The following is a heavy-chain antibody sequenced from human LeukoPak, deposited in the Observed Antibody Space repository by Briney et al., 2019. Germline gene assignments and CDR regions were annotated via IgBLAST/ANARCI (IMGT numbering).Heavy chain of an antibody. CDR1: GFTFRSYA. V-gene: IGHV3-23*01. J-gene: IGHJ4*02. CDR3: AESAGYYASGSYSFDY. CDR2: ISASGDRT. D-gene: IGHD3-10*01. Sequence: PGGSLRLSCAASGFTFRSYAMTWVRQAPGRGLEWVSSISASGDRTSYADSVKGRFTISRDNAKNTLYLQMNSLRADDTAVYYCAESAGYYASGSYSFDYWGQGTLVTVSS.